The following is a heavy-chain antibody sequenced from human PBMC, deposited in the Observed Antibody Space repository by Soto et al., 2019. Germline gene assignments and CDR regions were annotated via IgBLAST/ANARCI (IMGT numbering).Heavy chain of an antibody. CDR1: GGTFSSYT. J-gene: IGHJ5*02. Sequence: SVKVSCKASGGTFSSYTISWVRQAPGQGLEWMGRIIPILGIANYAQKFQGRVTITADKSTSTAYMELRSLRSDDTAVYYCARSATPGDWFDPWGQGTLVTVSS. V-gene: IGHV1-69*02. CDR3: ARSATPGDWFDP. CDR2: IIPILGIA. D-gene: IGHD2-15*01.